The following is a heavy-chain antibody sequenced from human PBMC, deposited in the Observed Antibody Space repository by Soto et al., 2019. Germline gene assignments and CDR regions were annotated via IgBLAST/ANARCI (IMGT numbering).Heavy chain of an antibody. CDR1: GFTFSSYA. J-gene: IGHJ4*02. CDR2: ISGSGGST. Sequence: PGGSLRLSCAASGFTFSSYAMSWVRQAPGKGLEWVSAISGSGGSTYYADSVKGRFTISRDNSKNTLYLQMSSLRAEDTAVYYCRGVYSSSWYLLDYWGQGTLVTVSS. CDR3: RGVYSSSWYLLDY. D-gene: IGHD6-13*01. V-gene: IGHV3-23*01.